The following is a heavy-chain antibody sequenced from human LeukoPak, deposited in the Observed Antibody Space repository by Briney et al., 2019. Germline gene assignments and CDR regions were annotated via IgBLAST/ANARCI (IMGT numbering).Heavy chain of an antibody. CDR3: ARQNCSSTSCYAHLIIYYYYYMDV. CDR2: IYYSGST. V-gene: IGHV4-39*01. J-gene: IGHJ6*03. Sequence: SETLSLTCAVYGGSFSGYYWGWIRQPPGKGLEWIGSIYYSGSTYYNPSLKSRVTISVDTSKNQFSLKLSSVTAADTAVYYCARQNCSSTSCYAHLIIYYYYYMDVWGKGTTVTVSS. D-gene: IGHD2-2*01. CDR1: GGSFSGYY.